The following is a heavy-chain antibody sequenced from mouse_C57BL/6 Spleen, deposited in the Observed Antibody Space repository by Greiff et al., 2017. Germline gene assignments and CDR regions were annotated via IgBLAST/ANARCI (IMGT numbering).Heavy chain of an antibody. V-gene: IGHV1-50*01. CDR3: ARQFYYGSSSSSSFDY. CDR1: GYTFTSYW. CDR2: IDPSDSYT. J-gene: IGHJ2*01. Sequence: QVQLQQPGAELVKPGASVKLSCKASGYTFTSYWMQWVKQRPGQGLEWIGEIDPSDSYTNYNQKFKGTATLTIDTSSSTAYMQLSSLTSEDSAVYYCARQFYYGSSSSSSFDYWGQGTTLTVSS. D-gene: IGHD1-1*01.